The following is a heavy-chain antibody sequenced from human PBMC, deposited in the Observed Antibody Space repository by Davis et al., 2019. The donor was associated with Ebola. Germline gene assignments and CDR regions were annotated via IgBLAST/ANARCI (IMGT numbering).Heavy chain of an antibody. J-gene: IGHJ4*02. V-gene: IGHV5-51*01. CDR1: GDNFLGYW. D-gene: IGHD5-12*01. CDR3: TSQGHSGTYLIHDY. Sequence: GETLKISCRGSGDNFLGYWITWVRQMPGKGLEWMGRISADNSDTRYNPSLQGQVTMSVDRSIRTAYLQWSSLKASDTAMYCCTSQGHSGTYLIHDYWGQGTQVTVSS. CDR2: ISADNSDT.